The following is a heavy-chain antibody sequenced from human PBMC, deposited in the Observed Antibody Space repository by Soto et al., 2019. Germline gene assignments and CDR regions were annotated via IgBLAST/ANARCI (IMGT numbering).Heavy chain of an antibody. CDR1: GFTFSSYS. V-gene: IGHV3-48*02. Sequence: GGSLRLSCAASGFTFSSYSMNWVRQAPGKGLEWVSYISSSSSTISYADSVRGRFTISRDNAKISLYLQMNSLRDEDAALYSCASTITMVRGVGYWGQGTLVTVSS. D-gene: IGHD3-10*01. J-gene: IGHJ4*02. CDR2: ISSSSSTI. CDR3: ASTITMVRGVGY.